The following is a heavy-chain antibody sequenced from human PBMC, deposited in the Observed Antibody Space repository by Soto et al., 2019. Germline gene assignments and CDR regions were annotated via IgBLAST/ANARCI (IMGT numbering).Heavy chain of an antibody. CDR2: IYYSGST. Sequence: PSETLSLTCTVPGGSISSGDYYWSWIRQPPGKGLEWIGYIYYSGSTYYNPSLKSRVTISVDTSKNQFSLKLSSVTAADTAVYYCARGGFGIYYYYYGMDVWGQGTTVTVSS. J-gene: IGHJ6*02. D-gene: IGHD3-10*01. CDR3: ARGGFGIYYYYYGMDV. CDR1: GGSISSGDYY. V-gene: IGHV4-30-4*01.